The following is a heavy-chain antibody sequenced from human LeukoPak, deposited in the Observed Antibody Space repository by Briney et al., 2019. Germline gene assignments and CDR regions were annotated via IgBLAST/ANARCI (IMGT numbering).Heavy chain of an antibody. D-gene: IGHD3-10*01. Sequence: GGSLRLSCAASGFTFSSYGMHWVRQAPGKGLEWVAVIWYDGSNKYYADSVKGRFTISRDNSKNTLYLQMNSLRAEDTAVYYCAPKHRITMVRGVISTYPLIDYWGQGTLVTVSS. CDR3: APKHRITMVRGVISTYPLIDY. CDR2: IWYDGSNK. CDR1: GFTFSSYG. J-gene: IGHJ4*02. V-gene: IGHV3-33*01.